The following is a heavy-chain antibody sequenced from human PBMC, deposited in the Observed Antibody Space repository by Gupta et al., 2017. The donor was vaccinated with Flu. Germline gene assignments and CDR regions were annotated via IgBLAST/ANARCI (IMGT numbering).Heavy chain of an antibody. CDR1: RLTSCDYA. Sequence: EVQLLESGGGVLHPGGSLRLSCVVSRLTSCDYAMNWVRQAPGKGLEWLSTVGAGGDRTYYADSVMGRLTISRDNSKNTIYLQMNSLTGEDTAVYYCAKDRSGNPAIDYWGQGALVTVSA. CDR2: VGAGGDRT. V-gene: IGHV3-23*01. CDR3: AKDRSGNPAIDY. J-gene: IGHJ4*02. D-gene: IGHD6-13*01.